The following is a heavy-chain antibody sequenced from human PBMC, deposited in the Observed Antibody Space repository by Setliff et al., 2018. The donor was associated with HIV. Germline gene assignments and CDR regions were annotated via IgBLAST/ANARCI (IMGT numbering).Heavy chain of an antibody. CDR2: IDSNNGNR. Sequence: ASVKVSCKASGYSLSTYAISWVRQAPGQGLEWMGWIDSNNGNRNFAQKFRGRVTMTTDISTNTAYMEVRSLSFDDTAVYYCATDDYNGDSFDNWGQGTLVTVSS. CDR1: GYSLSTYA. CDR3: ATDDYNGDSFDN. D-gene: IGHD4-4*01. J-gene: IGHJ4*02. V-gene: IGHV1-18*01.